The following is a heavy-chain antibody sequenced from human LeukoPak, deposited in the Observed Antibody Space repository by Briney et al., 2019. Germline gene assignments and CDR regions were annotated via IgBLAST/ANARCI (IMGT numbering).Heavy chain of an antibody. CDR2: ISYDGSNP. J-gene: IGHJ4*02. D-gene: IGHD3-16*02. V-gene: IGHV3-30*18. Sequence: GRSLRLSCAASGFTFSSFGMHRVRQAPGKGLEWVAVISYDGSNPYYADSVKGRFTISRDNSKNTLYLQMNSLRAEDTAVYYCAKDHYDYIGGTYRDFDYWGQGTLVTVSS. CDR3: AKDHYDYIGGTYRDFDY. CDR1: GFTFSSFG.